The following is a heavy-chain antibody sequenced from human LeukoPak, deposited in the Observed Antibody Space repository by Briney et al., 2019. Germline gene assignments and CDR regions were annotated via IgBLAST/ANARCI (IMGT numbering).Heavy chain of an antibody. D-gene: IGHD3-10*01. CDR3: AKRVPSGDYYFDY. V-gene: IGHV3-23*01. CDR2: ISGSGGST. Sequence: GGSLRLSCTASGFTFSSYAMSRVRQAPGKGLEWVSGISGSGGSTNYADSVKGRFTISRDNSKNTLYLQMNSLRAGDTAVYYCAKRVPSGDYYFDYWGQGTLVTVSS. J-gene: IGHJ4*02. CDR1: GFTFSSYA.